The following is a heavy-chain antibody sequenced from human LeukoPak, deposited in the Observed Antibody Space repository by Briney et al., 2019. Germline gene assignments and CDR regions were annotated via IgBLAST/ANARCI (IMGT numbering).Heavy chain of an antibody. CDR2: INHSGST. J-gene: IGHJ4*02. Sequence: PSETLSLTSAVYGGSFSGYYWSWIRQPPGKGLEWIGEINHSGSTNYNPSLKSRVTISVDTSKNQFSLKLSSVTAADTAVYYCARGGGKTYYDFWSGYYTEYYFDYWGQGTLVTVSS. V-gene: IGHV4-34*01. CDR3: ARGGGKTYYDFWSGYYTEYYFDY. D-gene: IGHD3-3*01. CDR1: GGSFSGYY.